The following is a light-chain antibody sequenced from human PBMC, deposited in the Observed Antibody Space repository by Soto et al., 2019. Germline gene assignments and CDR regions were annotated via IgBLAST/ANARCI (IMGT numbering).Light chain of an antibody. CDR3: QQYTGPPTP. Sequence: DIVFNQSPGTLSLSTGGRATLSCRASQTVSSNYLAWCQQRPGQAPRLLIYGASTRAAGIPDRFSGSGSGTDFTLTITRLEPEDSAVYFCQQYTGPPTPFCHGALLEIK. V-gene: IGKV3-20*01. CDR1: QTVSSNY. J-gene: IGKJ5*01. CDR2: GAS.